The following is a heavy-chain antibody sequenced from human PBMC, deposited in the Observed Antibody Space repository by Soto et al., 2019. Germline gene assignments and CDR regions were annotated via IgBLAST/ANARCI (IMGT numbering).Heavy chain of an antibody. V-gene: IGHV1-18*04. CDR3: ARGDYSSSWFWFDP. CDR2: ISAYNGNT. CDR1: GYTFTSYG. D-gene: IGHD6-13*01. J-gene: IGHJ5*02. Sequence: EASVKVSCKASGYTFTSYGISWVRQAPGQGLERMGWISAYNGNTNYAQKLQGRVTMTTDTSTSTAYMELRSLRSDDTAVYYCARGDYSSSWFWFDPWGQGTLVTVSS.